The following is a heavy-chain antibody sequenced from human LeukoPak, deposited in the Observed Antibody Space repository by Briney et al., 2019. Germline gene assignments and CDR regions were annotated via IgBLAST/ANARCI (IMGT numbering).Heavy chain of an antibody. Sequence: PSETLSLTCTVSGGSIGSYYWSWIRQPPGKGLEWIGYIYYSGSTNYNPSLKSRVTISVDTSKNQFSLKLSSVTAADTAVYYCARHTVTTDFDYWGQGTLVTVSS. V-gene: IGHV4-59*08. CDR3: ARHTVTTDFDY. J-gene: IGHJ4*02. D-gene: IGHD4-17*01. CDR1: GGSIGSYY. CDR2: IYYSGST.